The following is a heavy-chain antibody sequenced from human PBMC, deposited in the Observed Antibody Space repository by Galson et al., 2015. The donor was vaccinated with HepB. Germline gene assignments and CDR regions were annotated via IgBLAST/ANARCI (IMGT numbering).Heavy chain of an antibody. CDR1: GGSMSGYY. V-gene: IGHV4-4*07. J-gene: IGHJ4*02. CDR3: ARYEAAAATYYFDY. Sequence: SETLSLTCTVSGGSMSGYYWNWIRQPAGRRLEWIGRIYSNGNSNYNPSLKTRVTMSIDRSRNQFSLKLHSLTAADTAVYFCARYEAAAATYYFDYWGQGSLVTASS. CDR2: IYSNGNS. D-gene: IGHD6-25*01.